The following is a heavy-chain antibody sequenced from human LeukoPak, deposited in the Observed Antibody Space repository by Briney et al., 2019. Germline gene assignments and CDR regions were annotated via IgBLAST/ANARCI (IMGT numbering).Heavy chain of an antibody. Sequence: ASVKVSCKASGYTFTGYYMHWVRQAPGQGPEWMGRINPNSGGTNYAQKFQGRVTMTRDTSIKIAYMDLSSMRSNDTAVYYCARGRNSVYYFNVVAPSYFDYWGQGTLVTVSS. V-gene: IGHV1-2*06. J-gene: IGHJ4*02. CDR3: ARGRNSVYYFNVVAPSYFDY. D-gene: IGHD3-22*01. CDR1: GYTFTGYY. CDR2: INPNSGGT.